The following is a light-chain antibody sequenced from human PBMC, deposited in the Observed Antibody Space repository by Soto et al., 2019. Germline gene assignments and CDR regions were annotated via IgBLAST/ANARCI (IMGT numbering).Light chain of an antibody. CDR2: DAS. V-gene: IGKV1-5*01. J-gene: IGKJ1*01. CDR1: QTISSW. CDR3: KQYISYST. Sequence: DIHMTQSPSTLSGSVGDRVTITCRASQTISSWLAWYQQKPGKAPNLLIYDASTLESGVPSRFSGSGFGTEFTLTIRSLQPDDFATYYCKQYISYSTFGQGTKVDIK.